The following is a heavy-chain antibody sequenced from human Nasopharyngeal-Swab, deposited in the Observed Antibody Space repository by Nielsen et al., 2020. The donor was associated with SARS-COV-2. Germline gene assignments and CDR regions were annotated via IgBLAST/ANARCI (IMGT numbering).Heavy chain of an antibody. V-gene: IGHV3-7*01. Sequence: GGSLRLSCAASGFTFSSYWMTWVRQAPGKGLEWVANIKEDGSDKHYVDSVKGRFTISSDNAKNSLYLQMNSLRAEDAALHYCARDGNNLNDFYYWGQGTLVTVSS. CDR3: ARDGNNLNDFYY. CDR2: IKEDGSDK. J-gene: IGHJ4*02. CDR1: GFTFSSYW. D-gene: IGHD1/OR15-1a*01.